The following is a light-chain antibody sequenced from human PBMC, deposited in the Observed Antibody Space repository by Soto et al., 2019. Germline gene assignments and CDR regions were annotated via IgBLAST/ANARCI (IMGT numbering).Light chain of an antibody. CDR2: LGS. CDR3: MQPLQSWP. Sequence: EIGMTQSPLSMPVTPGEPAPISCRSSQSLQHSNRHNYLDWYLQKPGQSPQLLIYLGSNRASGVPERFSGSGSGTDFTLKISRVEAEDVGVYYCMQPLQSWPFGQGTKVDI. J-gene: IGKJ1*01. CDR1: QSLQHSNRHNY. V-gene: IGKV2-28*01.